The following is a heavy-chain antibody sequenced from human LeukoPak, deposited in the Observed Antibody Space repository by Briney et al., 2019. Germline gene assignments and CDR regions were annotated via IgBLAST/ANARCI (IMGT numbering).Heavy chain of an antibody. CDR2: IYYSGST. V-gene: IGHV4-39*01. D-gene: IGHD5/OR15-5a*01. CDR1: GGSISSSSYY. J-gene: IGHJ4*02. Sequence: PSETLSLTCTVSGGSISSSSYYWGWIRHPTGKGMEWIGSIYYSGSTYYNPSLKSRVTISVDTSKNQFSLKLSSVTAADTAVYYCARHGRWVYVWTPFDYWGQGTLVTVSS. CDR3: ARHGRWVYVWTPFDY.